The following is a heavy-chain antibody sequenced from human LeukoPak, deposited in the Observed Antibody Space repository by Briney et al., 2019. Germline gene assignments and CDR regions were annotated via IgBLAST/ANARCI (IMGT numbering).Heavy chain of an antibody. CDR2: ISSSSSTI. J-gene: IGHJ4*02. CDR3: AREADTSGWTD. CDR1: GFTFNTYS. Sequence: GGSLRLSCAASGFTFNTYSMNWVRQAPGKGLEWVSYISSSSSTIYYADSVKGRFTISRDNAKNSLYLQMNSLRAEDTAVYFCAREADTSGWTDWGQGTLVTVSS. D-gene: IGHD6-19*01. V-gene: IGHV3-48*04.